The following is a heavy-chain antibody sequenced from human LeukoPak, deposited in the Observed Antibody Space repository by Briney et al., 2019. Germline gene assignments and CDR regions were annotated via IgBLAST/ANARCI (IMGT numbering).Heavy chain of an antibody. Sequence: MSSETLSLTCAVYGGSFSGYYWSWIRQPPGKGLEWIGEINHSGSTNYNPSLKSRVTISVDTSKNQFSLKMNSMTAADTAVYYCAGSITDARNYWGQGTLVTVSS. CDR3: AGSITDARNY. J-gene: IGHJ4*02. D-gene: IGHD5-24*01. V-gene: IGHV4-34*01. CDR2: INHSGST. CDR1: GGSFSGYY.